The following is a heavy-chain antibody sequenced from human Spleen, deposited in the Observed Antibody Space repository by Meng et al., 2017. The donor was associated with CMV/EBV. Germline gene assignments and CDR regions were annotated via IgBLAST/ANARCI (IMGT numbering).Heavy chain of an antibody. V-gene: IGHV4-4*02. CDR3: ARGRGMRN. J-gene: IGHJ4*02. CDR2: IYHSGST. CDR1: GGSISSNNW. Sequence: TLSLSCAVSGGSISSNNWWSWVRQPPGKGLEWIGEIYHSGSTHYNTSLKSRVTISVDKSKNHFFLNLTSVTAADTAIYYCARGRGMRNWGQGALVTVSS.